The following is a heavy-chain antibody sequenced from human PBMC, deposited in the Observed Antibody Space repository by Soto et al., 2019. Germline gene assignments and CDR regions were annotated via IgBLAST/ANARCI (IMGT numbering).Heavy chain of an antibody. Sequence: PGGSLRLSCAASGFTVSSNYMSWVRQAPGKGLEWVSVIYSGGSTYYADSVKGRFTISRDNSKNTLYLQMNSLRAEDTAVYYCARPYGDYFDAFDIWGQGTMVTVSS. V-gene: IGHV3-53*01. D-gene: IGHD4-17*01. CDR3: ARPYGDYFDAFDI. CDR1: GFTVSSNY. CDR2: IYSGGST. J-gene: IGHJ3*02.